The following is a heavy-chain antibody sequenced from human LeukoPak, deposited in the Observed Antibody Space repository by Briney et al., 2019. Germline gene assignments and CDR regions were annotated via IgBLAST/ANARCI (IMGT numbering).Heavy chain of an antibody. CDR3: ARGPKWELFWFDY. V-gene: IGHV3-30-3*01. D-gene: IGHD1-26*01. CDR2: ISYDGSNK. CDR1: GFTFSSYA. Sequence: GGSLRLSCAASGFTFSSYAMHWVRQAPGKGLEWVAVISYDGSNKYYADSVKGRFTISRDNSKNTLYLQMNSLRAEDTVVYYCARGPKWELFWFDYWGQGTLVTVSS. J-gene: IGHJ4*02.